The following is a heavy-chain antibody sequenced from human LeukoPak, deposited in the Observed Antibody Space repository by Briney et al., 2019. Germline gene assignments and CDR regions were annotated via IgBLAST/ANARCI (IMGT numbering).Heavy chain of an antibody. CDR2: ISGSSSNTI. D-gene: IGHD3-10*01. Sequence: PGGSLRLSCAASGFIFSDYYMNWIRQAPGKGLEWVSYISGSSSNTIYYADSVKGRFTISRDNAKNSLYLQMNSLRAEDTALYYCAKDQEASAYGSVYYGMDVWGQGTTVTVSS. V-gene: IGHV3-11*01. CDR1: GFIFSDYY. CDR3: AKDQEASAYGSVYYGMDV. J-gene: IGHJ6*02.